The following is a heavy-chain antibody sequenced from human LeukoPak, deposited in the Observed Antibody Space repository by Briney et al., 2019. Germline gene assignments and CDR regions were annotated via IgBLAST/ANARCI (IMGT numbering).Heavy chain of an antibody. CDR2: INIGGTNT. CDR1: GFTFNDYY. CDR3: ATDGAGFDT. J-gene: IGHJ5*02. Sequence: GGSLRLSCAASGFTFNDYYMSWIRQAPGKGLEWLSYINIGGTNTHYADSVKGRFTISRDNAKKSLYLEMNNLRAEDTAVYYCATDGAGFDTWGQGVLVTISS. V-gene: IGHV3-11*01.